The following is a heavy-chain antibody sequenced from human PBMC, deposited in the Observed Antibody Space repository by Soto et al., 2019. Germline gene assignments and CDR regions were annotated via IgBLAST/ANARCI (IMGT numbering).Heavy chain of an antibody. V-gene: IGHV3-48*02. CDR2: ISSRSSTI. CDR1: GFTFSSYS. CDR3: ARDRLRLHP. Sequence: EVQLVESGGGLVQPGGSLRLSCAASGFTFSSYSMNWVRQAPGKGLEWVSYISSRSSTIYYADSVKGRFTISRDNANNSLDLQMNSLTDEDTAVYYCARDRLRLHPWGQGTLVTVSS. J-gene: IGHJ5*02.